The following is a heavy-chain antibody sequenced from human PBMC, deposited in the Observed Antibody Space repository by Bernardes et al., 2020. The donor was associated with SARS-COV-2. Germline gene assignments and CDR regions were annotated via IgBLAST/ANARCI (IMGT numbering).Heavy chain of an antibody. Sequence: GGSLRLSCAASGFTVRTNYMSWVRQAPGKGLEWVSVIYTDGSTNYADSVKGRFTISRDNSKNTVYLQMNSLRAEDTAVYYCARDRYSGTGWGQGTLVTVSS. CDR3: ARDRYSGTG. CDR2: IYTDGST. J-gene: IGHJ1*01. CDR1: GFTVRTNY. V-gene: IGHV3-53*01. D-gene: IGHD1-26*01.